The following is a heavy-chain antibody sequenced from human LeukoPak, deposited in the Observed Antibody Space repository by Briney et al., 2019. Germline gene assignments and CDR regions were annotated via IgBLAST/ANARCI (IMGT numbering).Heavy chain of an antibody. J-gene: IGHJ4*02. CDR2: ISGRSDNT. CDR1: GFIFSNYA. CDR3: AKWGDYDVLTGYYVSDF. Sequence: GASLRLSCAASGFIFSNYAMYWVRQAPGKGLEWVSAISGRSDNTYYAAYVKGRFTLSRDSSKNTLYLQMNSLRADDTAVYYCAKWGDYDVLTGYYVSDFWGQGTLVTVSS. V-gene: IGHV3-23*01. D-gene: IGHD3-9*01.